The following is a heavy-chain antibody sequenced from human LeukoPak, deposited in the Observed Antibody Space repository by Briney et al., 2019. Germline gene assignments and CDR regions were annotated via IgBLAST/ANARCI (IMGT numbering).Heavy chain of an antibody. V-gene: IGHV3-30*18. D-gene: IGHD5-24*01. CDR1: GFTFSSYG. J-gene: IGHJ4*02. Sequence: GGSLRLSCAASGFTFSSYGMHWVRQAPGKGLEWVAVISYDGSNKYYADSVKGRFTISRDNSKNTLYLQMNSLRAEDTAVYYCAKDGSIKPGYYFDYWGQGTLVTVPS. CDR3: AKDGSIKPGYYFDY. CDR2: ISYDGSNK.